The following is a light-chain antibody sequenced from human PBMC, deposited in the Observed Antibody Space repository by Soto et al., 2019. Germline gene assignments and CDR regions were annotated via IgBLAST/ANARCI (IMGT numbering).Light chain of an antibody. CDR1: SSNIGSNT. CDR3: AAWDDSLNGPGYV. CDR2: SNN. V-gene: IGLV1-44*01. Sequence: QSLLTQPPSASGTTGQRVTISCSGSSSNIGSNTVNWYQQLPGAAPKLLIDSNNQRPSGVPDRFSGSKSGTSASLAISGLQSEDEADYYCAAWDDSLNGPGYVFGTGTKVTVL. J-gene: IGLJ1*01.